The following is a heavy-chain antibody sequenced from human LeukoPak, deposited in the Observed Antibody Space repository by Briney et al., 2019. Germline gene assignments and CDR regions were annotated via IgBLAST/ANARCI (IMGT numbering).Heavy chain of an antibody. D-gene: IGHD3-9*01. CDR1: GYTFTSCG. Sequence: ASVKVSCKASGYTFTSCGISWVRQAPGQGLEWMGWISAYNGNTNYAQKLQGRVTMTTDTSTSTAYMELRSLRSDDTAVYYCARDLPSYDILTGYYFDYWGQGTLVTVSS. J-gene: IGHJ4*02. CDR2: ISAYNGNT. V-gene: IGHV1-18*01. CDR3: ARDLPSYDILTGYYFDY.